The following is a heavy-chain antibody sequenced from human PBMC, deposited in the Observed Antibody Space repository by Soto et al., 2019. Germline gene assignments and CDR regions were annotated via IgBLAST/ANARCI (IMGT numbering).Heavy chain of an antibody. J-gene: IGHJ4*02. D-gene: IGHD1-1*01. CDR2: INPNNGDT. V-gene: IGHV1-2*02. Sequence: QVPLVQSGAEVKKPGASVKVSCKASGYTFTGYYMHWVRQAPGQGLEWMGWINPNNGDTKYAQKFQGRVTMTRATSISTAYMELSGLRSDDTAVYYCVSPWNYWGQGTLVTVSS. CDR1: GYTFTGYY. CDR3: VSPWNY.